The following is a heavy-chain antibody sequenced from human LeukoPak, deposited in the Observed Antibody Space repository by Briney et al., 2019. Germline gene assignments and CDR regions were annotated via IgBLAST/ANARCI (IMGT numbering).Heavy chain of an antibody. CDR3: ARDLGTNGVHYGMDV. D-gene: IGHD2-8*01. CDR1: GGTFSSYA. V-gene: IGHV1-69*13. Sequence: SVTVSCTASGGTFSSYAISWVRQAPGQGLEWMGGIIPIFGTANYAQKFQGRVTITADESTSTAYMELSSLRSEDTAVYYCARDLGTNGVHYGMDVWGQGTTVTVSS. CDR2: IIPIFGTA. J-gene: IGHJ6*02.